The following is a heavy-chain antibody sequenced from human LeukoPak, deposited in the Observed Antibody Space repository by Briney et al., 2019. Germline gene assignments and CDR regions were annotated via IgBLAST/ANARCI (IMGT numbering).Heavy chain of an antibody. V-gene: IGHV4-59*01. J-gene: IGHJ5*02. D-gene: IGHD3-10*01. CDR3: ARGGYYGSGNNFRFDP. CDR1: GGSISSYY. CDR2: IHYTGST. Sequence: SETLSLTCTVSGGSISSYYWSWIRQSPGKGLECIGYIHYTGSTNYNPSLKSRVTISVETSKNQFSLKLKSVTAADTAVYYCARGGYYGSGNNFRFDPWGQGTLVTVSS.